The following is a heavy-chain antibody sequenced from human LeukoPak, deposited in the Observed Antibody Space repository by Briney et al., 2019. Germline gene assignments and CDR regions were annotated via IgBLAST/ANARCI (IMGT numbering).Heavy chain of an antibody. CDR3: AGQIWLGELFAHY. Sequence: GGSLRLSCAASGFTFSSYAVSWVRQAPGKGLEWVSAISGSGGSTYYADSVRGRFTISRDNAKNTLYLQMNSLRVEDTAVYYCAGQIWLGELFAHYWGQGTLVTVSS. CDR1: GFTFSSYA. J-gene: IGHJ4*02. D-gene: IGHD3-10*01. V-gene: IGHV3-23*01. CDR2: ISGSGGST.